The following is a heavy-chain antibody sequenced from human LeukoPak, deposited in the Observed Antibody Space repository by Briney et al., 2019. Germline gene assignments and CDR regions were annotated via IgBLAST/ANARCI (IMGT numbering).Heavy chain of an antibody. CDR3: ARVGYYDSSGYYYFWFVSADNSRGWFDP. CDR2: ISAYNGNT. J-gene: IGHJ5*02. CDR1: GYTFTSSG. Sequence: GASVKVSCKASGYTFTSSGISWVRQAPGQGLEWMGWISAYNGNTNYAQKLQGRVTMTTDTSTSTAYMELRSLRSDDTAVYYCARVGYYDSSGYYYFWFVSADNSRGWFDPWGQGTLVTVSS. V-gene: IGHV1-18*01. D-gene: IGHD3-22*01.